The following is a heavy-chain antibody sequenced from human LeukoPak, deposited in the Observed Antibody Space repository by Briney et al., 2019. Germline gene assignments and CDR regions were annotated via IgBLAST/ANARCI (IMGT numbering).Heavy chain of an antibody. J-gene: IGHJ3*02. D-gene: IGHD3-16*01. Sequence: GGSLRLSCAASGFTFDDYAMHWVRQAPGKGLEWVSLIGGDGGNTHYADSVKGRVTIYRDNRKNSLYPQMNSLRTEDTALYYCAKAVLGDDAFDIWGRGTMVTVSS. CDR1: GFTFDDYA. CDR3: AKAVLGDDAFDI. CDR2: IGGDGGNT. V-gene: IGHV3-43*02.